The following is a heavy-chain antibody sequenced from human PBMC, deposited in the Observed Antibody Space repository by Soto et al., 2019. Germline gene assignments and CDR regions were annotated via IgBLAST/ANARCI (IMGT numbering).Heavy chain of an antibody. CDR1: GFTFSSCS. J-gene: IGHJ4*02. Sequence: EVQLVESGGGLVQLGGSLRLSCAASGFTFSSCSMNWVRQAPGKGLEWLSYISSTSSTIYYADSVKGRFTIYRDNAKNSLYLQMSSLRDEDTAVYYCASWPDAADYWGQGTLVTVSS. V-gene: IGHV3-48*02. D-gene: IGHD6-25*01. CDR3: ASWPDAADY. CDR2: ISSTSSTI.